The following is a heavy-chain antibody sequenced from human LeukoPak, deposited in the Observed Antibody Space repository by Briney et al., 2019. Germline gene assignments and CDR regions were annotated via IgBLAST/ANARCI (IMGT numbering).Heavy chain of an antibody. D-gene: IGHD3-16*02. CDR3: ARVSVRLGELSFGY. Sequence: SETLSLTCTVSGGSISSYYWSWIRQPPGKGLEWDGYIYYSGSTNYNPSLKSRVTISVDTSKNQFALKLSSGTAADTAVYYCARVSVRLGELSFGYWGQGTLVTVSS. J-gene: IGHJ4*02. CDR1: GGSISSYY. V-gene: IGHV4-59*01. CDR2: IYYSGST.